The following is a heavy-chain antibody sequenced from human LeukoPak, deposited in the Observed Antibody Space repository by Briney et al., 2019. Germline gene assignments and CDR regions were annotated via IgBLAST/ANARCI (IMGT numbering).Heavy chain of an antibody. CDR2: INPNSGGT. D-gene: IGHD3-22*01. CDR3: ARDSGWSGRNYYDSSGRSPFDY. V-gene: IGHV1-2*02. Sequence: ASVKVSCKASGYTFTGYYMHWVRQAPGQGLEWMGWINPNSGGTNYAQKFQGRVTMTRDTSISTAYMELSRLRSDDTAVYYCARDSGWSGRNYYDSSGRSPFDYWGQGTLVTVSS. CDR1: GYTFTGYY. J-gene: IGHJ4*02.